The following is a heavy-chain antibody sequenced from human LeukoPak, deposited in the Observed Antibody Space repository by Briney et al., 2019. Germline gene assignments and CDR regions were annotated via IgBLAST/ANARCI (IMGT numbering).Heavy chain of an antibody. V-gene: IGHV3-23*01. J-gene: IGHJ4*02. CDR2: ISGSGGST. CDR3: AKEELGRGYFDY. D-gene: IGHD1-26*01. CDR1: GFTFSNAW. Sequence: GGSLRLSCAASGFTFSNAWMSWVRQAPGKGLEWVSAISGSGGSTYYADSVKGRSTISRDNSKNTLYLQMNSLRAEDTAVYYCAKEELGRGYFDYWGQGTLVTVSS.